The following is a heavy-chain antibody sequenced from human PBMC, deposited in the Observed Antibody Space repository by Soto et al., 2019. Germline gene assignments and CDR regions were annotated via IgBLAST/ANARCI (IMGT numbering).Heavy chain of an antibody. D-gene: IGHD1-1*01. CDR1: GFTFSSYA. V-gene: IGHV3-30-3*01. CDR2: ISYDGSNK. J-gene: IGHJ4*02. Sequence: QVQLVESGGGVVQPGRSLRLSCAASGFTFSSYAMHWVRQAPGKGLEWVAVISYDGSNKYYADSVKGRFTISRDNSKNTLYLQMTSLRAEDTAVYYCASELERRGPFDYWGQGTLVTVSS. CDR3: ASELERRGPFDY.